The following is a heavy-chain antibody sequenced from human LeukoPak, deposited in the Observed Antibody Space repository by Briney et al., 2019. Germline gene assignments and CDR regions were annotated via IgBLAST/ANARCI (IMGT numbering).Heavy chain of an antibody. Sequence: SETLSLTCAVYGGSFSGYYWSWIRQPPGKGLEWIGEINHSGSTNYNPSLKSRVTISVDTSKNQFSLKLSSVTAADTAVYYCARGLKISHYYGSGIVDYWGQGTLVTVSS. CDR3: ARGLKISHYYGSGIVDY. J-gene: IGHJ4*02. D-gene: IGHD3-10*01. CDR1: GGSFSGYY. V-gene: IGHV4-34*01. CDR2: INHSGST.